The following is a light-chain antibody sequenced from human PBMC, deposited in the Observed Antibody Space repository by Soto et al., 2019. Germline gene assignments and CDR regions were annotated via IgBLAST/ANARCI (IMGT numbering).Light chain of an antibody. CDR2: DVS. CDR3: SSYTSSTTLV. CDR1: TSDVGGYDY. J-gene: IGLJ2*01. Sequence: QSALTQPASVSGSPGQSITISCTGTTSDVGGYDYVSWYQQHPGQAPKLMIFDVSDRPSGVSNRFSDSKSDNTASLTISGLQPEDEADYYCSSYTSSTTLVFGGGTKLTVL. V-gene: IGLV2-14*03.